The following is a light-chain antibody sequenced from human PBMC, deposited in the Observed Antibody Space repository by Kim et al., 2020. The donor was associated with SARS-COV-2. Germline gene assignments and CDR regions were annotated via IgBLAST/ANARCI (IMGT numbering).Light chain of an antibody. CDR1: QSISSW. Sequence: ASVGDRVTITCRASQSISSWLAWYQQKPGKAPKLLIYKASSLESGVPSRCSGSGSGTEFTLTISSLQPDDFATYYCQQYNSYPLTFGGGTKVDIK. J-gene: IGKJ4*01. CDR3: QQYNSYPLT. V-gene: IGKV1-5*03. CDR2: KAS.